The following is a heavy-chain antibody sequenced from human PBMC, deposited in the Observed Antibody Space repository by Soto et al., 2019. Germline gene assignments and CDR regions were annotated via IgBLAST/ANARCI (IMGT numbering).Heavy chain of an antibody. V-gene: IGHV4-59*01. CDR3: ARESGYDNYYYYYMDV. CDR2: IYYSGST. CDR1: GGSISSYY. D-gene: IGHD5-12*01. J-gene: IGHJ6*03. Sequence: SETLSLTCTVSGGSISSYYWSWIRQPPGKGLEWIGYIYYSGSTNYNPSLKSRVTISVDTSKNQFSLKLSSVTAADAAVYYCARESGYDNYYYYYMDVWGKGTTVTVSS.